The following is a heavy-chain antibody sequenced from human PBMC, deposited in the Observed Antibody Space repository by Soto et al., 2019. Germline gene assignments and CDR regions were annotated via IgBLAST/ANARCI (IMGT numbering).Heavy chain of an antibody. CDR2: IDPSDSYT. V-gene: IGHV5-10-1*01. D-gene: IGHD2-2*01. J-gene: IGHJ4*02. CDR1: GYSFTSYW. CDR3: ARGVGYCSSTSCEPLDY. Sequence: PGESLKISCKGSGYSFTSYWISWVRQMPGKGLEWMGRIDPSDSYTNYSPSFQGHVTISADKSISTAYLQWSSLKASDTAMYYCARGVGYCSSTSCEPLDYWGQGTLVTVSP.